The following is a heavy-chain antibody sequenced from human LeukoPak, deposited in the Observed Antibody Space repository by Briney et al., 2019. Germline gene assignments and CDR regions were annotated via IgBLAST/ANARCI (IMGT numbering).Heavy chain of an antibody. D-gene: IGHD6-19*01. CDR2: IRGSGVST. CDR1: GFNFISYS. Sequence: PGGSLRLSCAASGFNFISYSMSWVRQAPGKGLEWVSVIRGSGVSTYYADSVKGRFTISRDNSKNTLYLQMNSLRAEDTAVYYCAKDRRYSSGFDYYYYGMDVWGQGTTVTVSS. CDR3: AKDRRYSSGFDYYYYGMDV. J-gene: IGHJ6*02. V-gene: IGHV3-23*01.